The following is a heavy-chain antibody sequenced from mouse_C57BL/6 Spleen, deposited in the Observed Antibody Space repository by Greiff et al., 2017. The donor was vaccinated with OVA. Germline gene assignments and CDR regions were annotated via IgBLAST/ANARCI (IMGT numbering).Heavy chain of an antibody. J-gene: IGHJ4*01. CDR3: ERGSIYAMDY. Sequence: EVQLVESGGGLVKPGGSLKLSCAASGFTFSDYGMHWVRQAPEKGLEWVAYISSGSSTTYYADTVKGRFTISRDNAKNTLFLQMTSLSSEDTAMYYCERGSIYAMDYWGQGTSVTVSS. CDR2: ISSGSSTT. CDR1: GFTFSDYG. V-gene: IGHV5-17*01. D-gene: IGHD2-10*02.